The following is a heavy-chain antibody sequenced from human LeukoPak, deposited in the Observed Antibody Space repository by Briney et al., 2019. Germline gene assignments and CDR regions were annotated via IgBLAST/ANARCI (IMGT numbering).Heavy chain of an antibody. V-gene: IGHV1-69*04. CDR2: IIPIFGIA. J-gene: IGHJ6*02. CDR1: GGTFSSYA. CDR3: AREWKMATIPAGGYYYGMDV. Sequence: SVKVSCKASGGTFSSYAISWVRQAPGQGLEWMGRIIPIFGIANYAQKFQGRVTITADKSTSTAYMELSSLRSEDAAVYYCAREWKMATIPAGGYYYGMDVWGQGTTVTVSS. D-gene: IGHD5-24*01.